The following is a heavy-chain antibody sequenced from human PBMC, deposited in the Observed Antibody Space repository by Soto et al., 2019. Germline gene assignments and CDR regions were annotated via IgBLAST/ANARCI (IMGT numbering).Heavy chain of an antibody. CDR2: SSSSSSYI. CDR1: GFTFSSYS. Sequence: EVQLVESGGGLVKPGGSLRLSCAASGFTFSSYSMKWVRQAPGKGLEWVSSSSSSSSYIYYADSVKGRFTISRDNAKNSLYLQMNSLRAEDTAVYYCARDQPGYSYGYGLGYWGQGTLVTVSS. J-gene: IGHJ4*02. V-gene: IGHV3-21*01. CDR3: ARDQPGYSYGYGLGY. D-gene: IGHD5-18*01.